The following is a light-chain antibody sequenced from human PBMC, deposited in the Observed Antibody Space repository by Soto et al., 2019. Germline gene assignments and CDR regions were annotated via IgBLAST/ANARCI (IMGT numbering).Light chain of an antibody. V-gene: IGKV3-11*01. CDR3: QQRSNWPPTWT. CDR2: QTS. J-gene: IGKJ1*01. Sequence: IVLTQSPGTLSSFPGDRVTLSCRASQYINTRLAWYQHRPGQAPRLLIYQTSIRAAGIPARFSGSGSGTDFTLTISSLEPEDFAVYYCQQRSNWPPTWTFGQGTKVDIK. CDR1: QYINTR.